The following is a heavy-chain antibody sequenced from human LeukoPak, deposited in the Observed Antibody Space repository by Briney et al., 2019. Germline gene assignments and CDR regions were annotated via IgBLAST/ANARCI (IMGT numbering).Heavy chain of an antibody. D-gene: IGHD2-8*01. CDR2: IRADGGGT. CDR1: GFTFSKYA. CDR3: ARGPNGDYIGAFDF. J-gene: IGHJ3*01. V-gene: IGHV3-23*01. Sequence: GGSLRLSCTGSGFTFSKYALIWVRRAPGQALEWISAIRADGGGTSYAAAVKGRFTVSRDNSKNTLYLQMNSLRVEDTAVYYCARGPNGDYIGAFDFWGQGIVVTVSS.